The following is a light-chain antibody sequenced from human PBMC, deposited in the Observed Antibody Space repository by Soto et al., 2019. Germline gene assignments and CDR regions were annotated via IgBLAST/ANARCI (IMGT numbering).Light chain of an antibody. J-gene: IGKJ1*01. CDR1: QDISNY. Sequence: DIQMTQSPSSLSASVGDRVTITCQASQDISNYLNWYQQKPGKAPKLLIYDASNLETGVPSRFSGSGSGTDFTFTSSSLQPEDIATYYCQQYDNLVTFGQGTKVEIK. V-gene: IGKV1-33*01. CDR3: QQYDNLVT. CDR2: DAS.